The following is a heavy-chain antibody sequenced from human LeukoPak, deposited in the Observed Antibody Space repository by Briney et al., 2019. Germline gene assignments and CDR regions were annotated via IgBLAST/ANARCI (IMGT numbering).Heavy chain of an antibody. CDR1: GFTFSDYG. CDR2: ISGSAHST. D-gene: IGHD1/OR15-1a*01. V-gene: IGHV3-23*01. CDR3: AKESGATWNIDS. Sequence: SGGSLRLSCAASGFTFSDYGMAWVRPLPGKGLQWVSAISGSAHSTYYADSVRGRFTISRDNSKNTVSLQMNSLRAEDTAVYYCAKESGATWNIDSWGQGTLVTVSS. J-gene: IGHJ4*02.